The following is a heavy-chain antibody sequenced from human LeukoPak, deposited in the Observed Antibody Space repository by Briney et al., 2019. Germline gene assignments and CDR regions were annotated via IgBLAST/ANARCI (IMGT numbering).Heavy chain of an antibody. CDR2: IKSKAHGGTT. CDR1: GFTFSNAW. D-gene: IGHD1-1*01. J-gene: IGHJ4*02. CDR3: WDTNWNGDWDY. V-gene: IGHV3-15*01. Sequence: GGSLRLSCAASGFTFSNAWMHWVRQAPGKGLEWVGRIKSKAHGGTTDYAAPVKGRFTISRDDSKNTLYLQMNSLRTEDTAVCYCWDTNWNGDWDYWGQGTLVTVSS.